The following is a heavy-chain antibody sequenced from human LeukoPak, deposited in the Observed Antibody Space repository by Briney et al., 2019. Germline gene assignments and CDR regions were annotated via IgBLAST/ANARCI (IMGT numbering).Heavy chain of an antibody. D-gene: IGHD3-10*01. CDR1: GGSFSGYY. J-gene: IGHJ5*02. CDR2: INHSGTTSGST. Sequence: PSETLSLTCAVYGGSFSGYYWNWIRQPPGKGLEWIGEINHSGTTSGSTNYNPSLKSRVTISVDTSKNQFSLKLSSVTAADTAVYYCAGLLWFGESTHNASNWFDPWGQGTLVTVSS. V-gene: IGHV4-34*01. CDR3: AGLLWFGESTHNASNWFDP.